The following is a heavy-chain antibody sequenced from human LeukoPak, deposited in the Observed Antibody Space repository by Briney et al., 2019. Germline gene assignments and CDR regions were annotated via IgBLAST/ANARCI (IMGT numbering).Heavy chain of an antibody. CDR2: MSPNSGDT. Sequence: SVXXSXKASXXTFXSYDFNWVRQATGQRPKWMGWMSPNSGDTGYAQKFQDRVTMTRNTSISTAYMELSSLRSDDTAVYYCARGPPNWGYDYWGPGTLVTVSS. V-gene: IGHV1-8*01. J-gene: IGHJ4*02. CDR1: XXTFXSYD. CDR3: ARGPPNWGYDY. D-gene: IGHD7-27*01.